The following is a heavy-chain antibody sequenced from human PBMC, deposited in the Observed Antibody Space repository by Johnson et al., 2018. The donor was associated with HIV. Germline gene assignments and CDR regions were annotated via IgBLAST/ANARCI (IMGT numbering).Heavy chain of an antibody. D-gene: IGHD6-13*01. V-gene: IGHV3-33*06. CDR3: AKVVTASTSWLDDALDI. CDR1: GFTFSSYG. Sequence: QVQLVESGGGLVQPGRSLRLSCAASGFTFSSYGMHWVRQAPGKGLEWVSLIWYDGSSKYYADSVKGRFTISRDNSKNALYLQMTSLRAEDTAVYYCAKVVTASTSWLDDALDIWGQGTMVTVSS. CDR2: IWYDGSSK. J-gene: IGHJ3*02.